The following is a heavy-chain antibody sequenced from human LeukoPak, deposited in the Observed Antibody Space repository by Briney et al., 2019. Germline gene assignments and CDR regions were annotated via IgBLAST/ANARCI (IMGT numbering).Heavy chain of an antibody. CDR1: GFTVSSYG. Sequence: GGSLRLSCAASGFTVSSYGMHWVRQAPGKGLEWVAAISHDGTNKYYADSVKGRFTISRDNSKNTLYLQMNSLRAEDTAVYNCAKDGYDGSGAYIDYWGQGTLVTVSS. J-gene: IGHJ4*02. V-gene: IGHV3-30*18. D-gene: IGHD3-22*01. CDR3: AKDGYDGSGAYIDY. CDR2: ISHDGTNK.